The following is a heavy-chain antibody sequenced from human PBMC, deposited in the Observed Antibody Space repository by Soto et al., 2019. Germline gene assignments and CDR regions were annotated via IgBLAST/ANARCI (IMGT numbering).Heavy chain of an antibody. CDR1: GFTFTSSA. D-gene: IGHD2-15*01. J-gene: IGHJ1*01. CDR3: AAEGYCSGGSCRSEYFQH. Sequence: QMQLVQSGPEVKKPGTSVKVSCKASGFTFTSSAMQWVRQARGQRLEWIGWIVVGSGNTNYAQKFQERVTITRDMSTSTAYMELSSLRSEDTAVYYCAAEGYCSGGSCRSEYFQHCDHGTLVTVSS. V-gene: IGHV1-58*02. CDR2: IVVGSGNT.